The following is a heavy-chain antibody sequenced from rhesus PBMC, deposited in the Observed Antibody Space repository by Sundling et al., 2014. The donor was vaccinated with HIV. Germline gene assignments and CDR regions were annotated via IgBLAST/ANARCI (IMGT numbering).Heavy chain of an antibody. J-gene: IGHJ6*01. CDR1: EFSFTSYG. D-gene: IGHD4-23*01. Sequence: EVQLVETGGGLVQPGGSLKLSCVDSEFSFTSYGMSWIRQAPGKGLEWVAAVNSGGGTTYYADSVKGRFTISRDNSKNTLSLQMNSLRAEDTAVYYCAKAVYTNYVGYGLESWGQGVVVTVSS. CDR2: VNSGGGTT. V-gene: IGHV3S42*01. CDR3: AKAVYTNYVGYGLES.